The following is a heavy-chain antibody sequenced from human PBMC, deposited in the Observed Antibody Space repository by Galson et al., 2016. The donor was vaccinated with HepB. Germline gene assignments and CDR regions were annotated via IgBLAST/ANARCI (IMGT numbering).Heavy chain of an antibody. J-gene: IGHJ5*02. CDR2: INPDDSET. V-gene: IGHV5-51*01. D-gene: IGHD2-2*01. CDR3: ARGPAAVYWLDP. Sequence: QSGAEVTKPGESLKISCKGSGYIFTYYWIAWVRQMPGKGLEWMGIINPDDSETRYSPSFQGQVTISVDKSISTAYLQWSNLRASDTAMYYCARGPAAVYWLDPWGQGTLVTVSS. CDR1: GYIFTYYW.